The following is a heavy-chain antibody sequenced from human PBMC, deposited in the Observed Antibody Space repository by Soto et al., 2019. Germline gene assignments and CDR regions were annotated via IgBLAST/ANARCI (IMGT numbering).Heavy chain of an antibody. CDR1: GDSVSSNSAA. V-gene: IGHV6-1*01. CDR3: ARAAFGYSSSHGLGMDV. CDR2: TYYRSKWYN. Sequence: SQTLSLTCAISGDSVSSNSAAWNWIRQSPSRGLEWLGRTYYRSKWYNDYAVSVNSRITINPDTSKNQFSLLLNSVTPEDTAVYYGARAAFGYSSSHGLGMDVWVHGTTVTVCS. J-gene: IGHJ6*02. D-gene: IGHD6-6*01.